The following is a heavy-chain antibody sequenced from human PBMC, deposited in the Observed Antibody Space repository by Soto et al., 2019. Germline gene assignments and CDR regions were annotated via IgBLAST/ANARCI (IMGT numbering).Heavy chain of an antibody. CDR2: ISYDGSNK. V-gene: IGHV3-30*18. J-gene: IGHJ6*02. D-gene: IGHD3-10*01. Sequence: GGSLRLSCAASGFTFSSYGMHWVRQAPGKGLEWVAVISYDGSNKYYADSVKGRFTISRDNSKNTLYLQMNSLRAEDTAVYYCAKDLSWKVTMVRGVTLSYGMDVWGQGTTVTVSS. CDR3: AKDLSWKVTMVRGVTLSYGMDV. CDR1: GFTFSSYG.